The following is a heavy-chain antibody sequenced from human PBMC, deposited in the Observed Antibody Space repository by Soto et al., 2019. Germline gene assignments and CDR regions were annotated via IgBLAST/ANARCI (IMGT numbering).Heavy chain of an antibody. V-gene: IGHV3-21*01. CDR2: ISSSSSYI. CDR3: AREALRDGSPRMDV. Sequence: GGSLRLSCAASGFTFSSYSMNWVRQAPGKGLEWVSSISSSSSYIYYADSVKGRFTISRDNAKNSLYLQMNSLRAEDTAVYYCAREALRDGSPRMDVWGQGTTVTVSS. J-gene: IGHJ6*02. D-gene: IGHD1-26*01. CDR1: GFTFSSYS.